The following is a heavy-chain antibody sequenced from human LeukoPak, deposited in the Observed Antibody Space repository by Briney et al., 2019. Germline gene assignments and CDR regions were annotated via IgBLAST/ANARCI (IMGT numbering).Heavy chain of an antibody. V-gene: IGHV3-30-3*01. CDR3: AREVPNFYYGMDV. CDR2: ISYDGTNK. Sequence: GGSLRLSCAASGFTFSTYAMHWVRQAPGKGLEWVSFISYDGTNKYYADSVKGRFTISRDNSKNTLYLQMNTLRAEDTAVYYCAREVPNFYYGMDVWGQGTTVTVSS. J-gene: IGHJ6*02. D-gene: IGHD1-1*01. CDR1: GFTFSTYA.